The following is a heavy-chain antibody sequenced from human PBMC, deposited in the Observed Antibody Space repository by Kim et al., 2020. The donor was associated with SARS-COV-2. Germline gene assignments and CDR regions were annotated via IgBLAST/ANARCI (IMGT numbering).Heavy chain of an antibody. V-gene: IGHV4-61*02. D-gene: IGHD2-21*01. CDR1: GGSISSGSYY. CDR2: IYTSGST. J-gene: IGHJ3*02. CDR3: ARTVMNIHPIHDAFDI. Sequence: SETLSLTCTVSGGSISSGSYYWSWIRQPAGKGLEWIGRIYTSGSTNYNPSLKSRVTISVDTSKNQFSLKLSSVTAADTAVYYCARTVMNIHPIHDAFDIWGQGTVVTVSS.